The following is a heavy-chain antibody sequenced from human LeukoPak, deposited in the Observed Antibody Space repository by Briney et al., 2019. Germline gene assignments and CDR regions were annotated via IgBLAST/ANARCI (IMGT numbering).Heavy chain of an antibody. D-gene: IGHD2-15*01. CDR1: GFTFSSYA. V-gene: IGHV3-23*01. CDR2: ISGSGGST. CDR3: AKDWRAVAATYNWFDP. J-gene: IGHJ5*02. Sequence: GGSLRLSCAASGFTFSSYAMSWVRQAPGKGLEWVSAISGSGGSTYYADSVKGRFTISRDNSKNTLYLQMNSLRAEDTAVYYCAKDWRAVAATYNWFDPWGQGTLVTVSS.